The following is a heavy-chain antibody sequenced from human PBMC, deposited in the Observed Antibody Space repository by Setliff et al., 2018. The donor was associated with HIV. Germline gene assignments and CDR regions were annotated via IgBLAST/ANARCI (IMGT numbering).Heavy chain of an antibody. CDR3: ARRRDGYNSAPWRNDY. J-gene: IGHJ4*02. CDR1: GASISDYY. Sequence: ETLSLTCTVSGASISDYYWSWIRQPAGKGLEWIGRMYISGSTNYNPSLKSRVTMSVDTSKKQFSLKLRSVTAADTAVYYCARRRDGYNSAPWRNDYWGQGTLVTVSS. V-gene: IGHV4-4*07. CDR2: MYISGST. D-gene: IGHD5-12*01.